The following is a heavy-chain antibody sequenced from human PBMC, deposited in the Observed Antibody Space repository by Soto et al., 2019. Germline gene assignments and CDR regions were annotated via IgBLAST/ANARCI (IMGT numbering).Heavy chain of an antibody. D-gene: IGHD2-8*01. V-gene: IGHV1-69*01. CDR2: IIPIFGTA. CDR3: AIYRCLGYFTNGVPHYYSGMHV. Sequence: APGQGLEWMGGIIPIFGTANYAQKFQGRVTITADDSTSTAYMELSSLRSEDTAVYYCAIYRCLGYFTNGVPHYYSGMHVWGQGTTVS. J-gene: IGHJ6*02.